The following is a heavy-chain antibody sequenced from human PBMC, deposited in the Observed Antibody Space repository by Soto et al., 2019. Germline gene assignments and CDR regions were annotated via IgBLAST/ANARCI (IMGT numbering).Heavy chain of an antibody. D-gene: IGHD6-19*01. CDR3: VQTTGWPGFDF. J-gene: IGHJ4*02. CDR1: GFTVSSKY. V-gene: IGHV3-53*01. CDR2: IYGGGTT. Sequence: EVQLVESGGGLIQPGGSLRLSCAASGFTVSSKYMTWVRQAPGKGLEWVSVIYGGGTTYYAASVKGRFTISRDNSKNTLYLQVNSLIAEDTAVYYCVQTTGWPGFDFWGQGTLVTVSS.